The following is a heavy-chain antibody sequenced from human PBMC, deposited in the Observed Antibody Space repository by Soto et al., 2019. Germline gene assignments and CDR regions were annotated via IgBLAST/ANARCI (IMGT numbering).Heavy chain of an antibody. CDR2: IYNTGTT. Sequence: QVHLQESGPGRVRPSETLSLTCSVSGGSVYDFYWNWLRQSPGKGLEWIGNIYNTGTTNYNPSLRSRAPISIDTSKNQFSLQLKSVTAADSAMYFCARGHGIYVRFDFWGQGALVSVSS. V-gene: IGHV4-59*02. J-gene: IGHJ4*02. CDR3: ARGHGIYVRFDF. D-gene: IGHD3-9*01. CDR1: GGSVYDFY.